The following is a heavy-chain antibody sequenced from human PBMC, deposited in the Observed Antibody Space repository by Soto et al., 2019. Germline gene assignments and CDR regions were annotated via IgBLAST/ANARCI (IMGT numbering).Heavy chain of an antibody. D-gene: IGHD6-13*01. CDR1: GFTFSSYA. J-gene: IGHJ6*02. V-gene: IGHV3-30-3*01. CDR3: ARKNHQQPDSYCYYGMHH. CDR2: ISYDGSNK. Sequence: GGSLRLSCAASGFTFSSYAMHWVRQAPGKGLEWVAVISYDGSNKYYADSVKGRFTISRDNSKNTLYLQMNSLRAEDTAVYYCARKNHQQPDSYCYYGMHHWGQGTTVTVSS.